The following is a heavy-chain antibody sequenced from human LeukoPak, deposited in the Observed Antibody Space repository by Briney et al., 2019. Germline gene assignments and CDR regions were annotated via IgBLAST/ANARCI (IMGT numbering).Heavy chain of an antibody. CDR3: ARDRVRDFWSGYPNLYYGMDV. CDR2: INHSGST. V-gene: IGHV4-34*01. Sequence: PSETLSLTCAVYGGSFSGYYWSWIRQPPGKGLEWIGEINHSGSTNYNPSLKSRVTISVDTPKNQFSLKLSSVTAADTAVYYCARDRVRDFWSGYPNLYYGMDVWGQGTTVTVSS. J-gene: IGHJ6*02. D-gene: IGHD3-3*01. CDR1: GGSFSGYY.